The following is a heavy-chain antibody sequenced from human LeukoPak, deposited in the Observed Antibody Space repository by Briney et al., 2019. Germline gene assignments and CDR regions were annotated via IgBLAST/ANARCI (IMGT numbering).Heavy chain of an antibody. CDR3: ARRNQADDY. V-gene: IGHV3-74*01. D-gene: IGHD1-14*01. CDR1: GFTFSSYW. CDR2: INPGGSSI. J-gene: IGHJ4*02. Sequence: GRSLRLSCAASGFTFSSYWMHWVGQVPGKGLVWVARINPGGSSITYADSVKGRFTISRDNAKNTLYLQMDSLRAEDTGVYYCARRNQADDYWGQGTLVTVSS.